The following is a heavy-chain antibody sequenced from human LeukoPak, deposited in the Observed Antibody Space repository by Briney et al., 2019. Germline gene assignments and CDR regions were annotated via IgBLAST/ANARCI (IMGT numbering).Heavy chain of an antibody. V-gene: IGHV1-8*01. J-gene: IGHJ4*02. Sequence: GASVKVSCKASGYTFTSYDINWVRQATGQGLEWMGWMNPNSGNTGYAQTLQGRVTMTRDTSMSTAYMDLSSLRSDDTAVYYCAREVTRGVYDYWGQGTLVTVSS. CDR1: GYTFTSYD. CDR3: AREVTRGVYDY. D-gene: IGHD3-10*01. CDR2: MNPNSGNT.